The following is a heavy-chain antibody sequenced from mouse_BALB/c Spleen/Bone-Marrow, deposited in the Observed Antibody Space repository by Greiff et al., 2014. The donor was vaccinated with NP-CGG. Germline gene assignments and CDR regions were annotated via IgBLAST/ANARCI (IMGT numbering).Heavy chain of an antibody. CDR3: ARRDYDGYPYALDY. V-gene: IGHV1-63*01. Sequence: VQLQQSGAELVRPGTSVKISCKASGYAFTNYWLGWVKQRPGHGLEWIGNIYPGGGHIYYNEKFKGKATLTADKSSSTAYMQLSSLTSEDSAVYFCARRDYDGYPYALDYWGQGTSVTGSS. CDR2: IYPGGGHI. D-gene: IGHD2-3*01. CDR1: GYAFTNYW. J-gene: IGHJ4*01.